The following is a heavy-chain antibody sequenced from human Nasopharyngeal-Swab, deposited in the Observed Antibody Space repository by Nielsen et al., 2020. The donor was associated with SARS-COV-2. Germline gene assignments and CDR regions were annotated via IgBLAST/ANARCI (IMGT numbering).Heavy chain of an antibody. CDR3: ARYRLIGSRDHDY. CDR2: IGSNIDTTT. J-gene: IGHJ4*02. D-gene: IGHD1-26*01. V-gene: IGHV3-23*01. CDR1: GFTFVNYP. Sequence: GESLKISCATSGFTFVNYPMSWVRHAPGKGLEWVSTIGSNIDTTTHYADSVKGRFTISRDNSVNTLYLQMNSLRADDTATYYCARYRLIGSRDHDYWGRGTLVTVSS.